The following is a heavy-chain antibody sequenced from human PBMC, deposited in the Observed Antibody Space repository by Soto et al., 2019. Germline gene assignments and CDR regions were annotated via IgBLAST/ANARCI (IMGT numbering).Heavy chain of an antibody. Sequence: QVQLVESGGGVVQPGTSLRLSCVTSGFIFNNYALYWVRQAPGKGLEWVASISVDGTKENYADSVKGRCSMSRDKSKNTLYLEMNSLRGEDTAVYYCARKVVDWQYFDYWGQGTLVTVSS. D-gene: IGHD2-15*01. CDR2: ISVDGTKE. J-gene: IGHJ4*02. V-gene: IGHV3-30-3*01. CDR1: GFIFNNYA. CDR3: ARKVVDWQYFDY.